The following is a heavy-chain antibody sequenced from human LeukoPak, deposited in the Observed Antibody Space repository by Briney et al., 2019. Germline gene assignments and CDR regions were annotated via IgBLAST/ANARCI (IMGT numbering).Heavy chain of an antibody. Sequence: GGSLRLSCAASGFTFSSCWMNWVRQAPGKGLEWVSYISSSSSTIYYADSVKGRFTISRDNAKNSLYLQMNSLRAEDTAVYYCARGPVLRFLEWFYWGKGTTVTVSS. CDR1: GFTFSSCW. D-gene: IGHD3-3*01. CDR2: ISSSSSTI. CDR3: ARGPVLRFLEWFY. V-gene: IGHV3-48*01. J-gene: IGHJ6*04.